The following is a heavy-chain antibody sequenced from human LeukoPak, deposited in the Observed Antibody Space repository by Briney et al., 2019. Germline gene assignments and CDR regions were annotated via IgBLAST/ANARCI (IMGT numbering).Heavy chain of an antibody. D-gene: IGHD2-2*01. J-gene: IGHJ4*02. CDR2: ISISSSSI. V-gene: IGHV3-21*01. CDR1: GFTFSTYS. Sequence: GGSLRLSCAASGFTFSTYSMNWVRQAPGKGLEWVSSISISSSSIYYADSMKGRFTISRDNAKNSLYLQMNSLRAEDTAVYHCARVQRGYCSSTSCYYFDFWGQGTLVTVSS. CDR3: ARVQRGYCSSTSCYYFDF.